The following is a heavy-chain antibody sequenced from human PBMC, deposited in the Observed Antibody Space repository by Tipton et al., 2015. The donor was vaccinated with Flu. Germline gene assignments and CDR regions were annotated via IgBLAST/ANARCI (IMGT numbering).Heavy chain of an antibody. CDR3: ARYYDIMTGQGMDV. CDR2: IITYNGKT. V-gene: IGHV1-18*01. D-gene: IGHD3-9*01. J-gene: IGHJ6*02. Sequence: QLVQSGPEVKKPGASVKVSCKASGYTFTTHGISWVRQAPGQGLEWMGWIITYNGKTNYAQKFQDRISVTTDTSTTTAYMELRSLRSDDTAVYYCARYYDIMTGQGMDVWGQGTTVTVSS. CDR1: GYTFTTHG.